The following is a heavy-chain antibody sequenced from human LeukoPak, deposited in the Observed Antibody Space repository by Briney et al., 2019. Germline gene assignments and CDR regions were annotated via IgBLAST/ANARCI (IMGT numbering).Heavy chain of an antibody. D-gene: IGHD5-18*01. CDR2: IYPGDSDT. J-gene: IGHJ4*02. CDR3: ARPSGYSYGQSGFDY. CDR1: GYSFTSYW. Sequence: GESLKIPCKGSGYSFTSYWIGWVRQMPGKGLEWMGIIYPGDSDTRYSPSFQGQVTISADKSISTAYLQWSSLKASDTAMYYCARPSGYSYGQSGFDYWGQGTLVTVSS. V-gene: IGHV5-51*01.